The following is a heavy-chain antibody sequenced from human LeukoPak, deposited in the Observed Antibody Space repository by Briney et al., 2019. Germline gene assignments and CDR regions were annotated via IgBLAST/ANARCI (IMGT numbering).Heavy chain of an antibody. CDR3: ARVSGSGFNRNIDY. J-gene: IGHJ4*02. Sequence: PSETLSLTCTVSGGSISTGDYYWSWIRQPAGKGLEWIGRIYTSGSTNYNPSLKSRVTISVDTSKNQFSLKLSSVTAADTAVYYCARVSGSGFNRNIDYWGQGTLVTVSS. D-gene: IGHD3-22*01. CDR2: IYTSGST. CDR1: GGSISTGDYY. V-gene: IGHV4-61*02.